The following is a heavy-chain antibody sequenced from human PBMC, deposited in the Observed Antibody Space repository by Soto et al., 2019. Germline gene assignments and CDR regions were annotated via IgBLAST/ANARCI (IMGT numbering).Heavy chain of an antibody. J-gene: IGHJ6*02. V-gene: IGHV1-8*01. D-gene: IGHD3-10*01. CDR2: MNPNSGNT. CDR3: ARLTYYYGSGSYSLGMDV. Sequence: QVQLVQSGAEEKKPGASVKVSCKASGYTFTSYDINWVRQATGQGLEWMGCMNPNSGNTGYAQKFQGRVTMTRNTSIRTAYMELSSLRSEDTAVYYCARLTYYYGSGSYSLGMDVWGQGTTVTVSS. CDR1: GYTFTSYD.